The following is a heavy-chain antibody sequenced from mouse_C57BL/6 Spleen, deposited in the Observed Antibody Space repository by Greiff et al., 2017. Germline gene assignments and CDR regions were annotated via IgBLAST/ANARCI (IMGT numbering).Heavy chain of an antibody. CDR1: GFSLTSYG. D-gene: IGHD2-1*01. CDR2: IWSGGST. CDR3: ARSYGNPYYYAIDY. Sequence: QVQLQESGPGLVQPSQSLSITCTVSGFSLTSYGVHWVRQSPGKGLEWLGVIWSGGSTDYNAAFISRLSIRKDNSKSQVCFKMNSLQADDTSIYYCARSYGNPYYYAIDYWGQGTSVTVSS. V-gene: IGHV2-2*01. J-gene: IGHJ4*01.